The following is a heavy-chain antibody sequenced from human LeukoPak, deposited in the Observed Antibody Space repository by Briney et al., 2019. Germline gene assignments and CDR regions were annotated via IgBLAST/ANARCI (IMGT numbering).Heavy chain of an antibody. V-gene: IGHV3-15*05. CDR2: IRSKTDGGTA. CDR1: GFTFSAHY. Sequence: GGSLRLSCAGSGFTFSAHYINWVRQAPGKGLEWVGRIRSKTDGGTADYAAPVKGRFTISRDDSRNTLFLQMNSLKTEDAAVYYCSTGGDWGQGTLVTVSS. J-gene: IGHJ4*02. D-gene: IGHD3-16*01. CDR3: STGGD.